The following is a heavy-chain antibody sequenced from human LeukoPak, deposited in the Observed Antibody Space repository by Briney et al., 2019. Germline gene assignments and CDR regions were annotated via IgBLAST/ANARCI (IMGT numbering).Heavy chain of an antibody. J-gene: IGHJ4*02. V-gene: IGHV1-2*02. CDR2: INPNSGGT. D-gene: IGHD5-24*01. Sequence: GASVKVSCKASGYTFTYYYMHWVRQAPGQGLEWMGWINPNSGGTNYAQKFQGRVTMTRDTSISTAYMELSRLRSEDTAVYYCARGPVEMASLYFDYWGQGTLVTVSS. CDR1: GYTFTYYY. CDR3: ARGPVEMASLYFDY.